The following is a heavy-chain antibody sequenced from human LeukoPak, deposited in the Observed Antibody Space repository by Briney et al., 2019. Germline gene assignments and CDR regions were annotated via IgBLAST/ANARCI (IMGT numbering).Heavy chain of an antibody. D-gene: IGHD3-22*01. CDR1: GFTFSDYY. V-gene: IGHV3-11*01. CDR2: ISSGTTT. CDR3: VRKTIVVVTPTEY. Sequence: GGSLRLSCAASGFTFSDYYMSWIRQAPGKGLEWVSYISSGTTTYYADSVKGRFTISRDNAKDSLYLQMNSLRAEDTAVYYCVRKTIVVVTPTEYWGQGTLVTVSS. J-gene: IGHJ4*02.